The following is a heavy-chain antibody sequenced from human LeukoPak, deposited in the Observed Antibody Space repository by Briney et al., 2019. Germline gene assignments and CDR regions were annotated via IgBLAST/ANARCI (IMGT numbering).Heavy chain of an antibody. CDR1: GYTFIGYY. Sequence: GASVKVSCKASGYTFIGYYIHWVRQGPGQGLEWMGRINPNSGGTDSAQKFQGRVTMTRDTSTSTAYMELRSLRSDDTAVYYCARDLYPDYWGQGTLVTVSS. CDR3: ARDLYPDY. V-gene: IGHV1-2*06. CDR2: INPNSGGT. D-gene: IGHD3-16*02. J-gene: IGHJ4*02.